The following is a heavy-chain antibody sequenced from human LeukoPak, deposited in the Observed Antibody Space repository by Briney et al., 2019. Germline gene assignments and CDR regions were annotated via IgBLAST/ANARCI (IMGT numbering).Heavy chain of an antibody. CDR3: ARERQRHIVVVTAIPYGMDV. CDR1: GGTFSSYA. J-gene: IGHJ6*02. Sequence: ASVKVSCKASGGTFSSYAISWVRQAPGQGLEWMGRIIPILGIANYAQKFQGRVTITADKSTSTAYMELSSLRSEDTAVYCCARERQRHIVVVTAIPYGMDVWGQGTTVTVSS. D-gene: IGHD2-21*02. CDR2: IIPILGIA. V-gene: IGHV1-69*04.